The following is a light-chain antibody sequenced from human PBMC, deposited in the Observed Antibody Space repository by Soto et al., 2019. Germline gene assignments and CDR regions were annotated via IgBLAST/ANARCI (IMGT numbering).Light chain of an antibody. CDR3: PQRSNVRV. V-gene: IGKV3-11*01. CDR2: DAS. CDR1: QSVSSY. Sequence: EIVLTQSPATLSLSPGERATLSCRASQSVSSYLAWYQQKPGQAPRLLIYDASNRATGIPARFSGSGSGTDFTLTISSLDPEDFAVYYCPQRSNVRVFGQGKRLEIK. J-gene: IGKJ5*01.